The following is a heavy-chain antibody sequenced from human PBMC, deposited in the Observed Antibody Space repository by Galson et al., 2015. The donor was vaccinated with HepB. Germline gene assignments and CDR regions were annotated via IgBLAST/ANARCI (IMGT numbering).Heavy chain of an antibody. CDR2: ISYDGSNK. J-gene: IGHJ2*01. D-gene: IGHD6-13*01. CDR1: GFTFSSYA. V-gene: IGHV3-30*04. CDR3: ARDSPAAGSWYFDL. Sequence: SLRLSCAASGFTFSSYAMHWVRQAPGKGLDWVAVISYDGSNKYYADSVKGRFTISRDNSKDTLYLQMNSLRAEDTAVYYCARDSPAAGSWYFDLWGRGTLVTVSS.